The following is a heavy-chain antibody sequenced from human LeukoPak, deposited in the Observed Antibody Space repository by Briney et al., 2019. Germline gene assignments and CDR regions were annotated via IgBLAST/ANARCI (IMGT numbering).Heavy chain of an antibody. J-gene: IGHJ2*01. D-gene: IGHD3-10*01. CDR2: INPSGGST. CDR3: ARDLGGGSYGWGKFDL. Sequence: ASVKVSCKASGYSFTSYYMHWVRQAPGQGLEWMGIINPSGGSTSYAQKFQGRVTMTRVTSTSTVYMELSSLRSEDTAVYYCARDLGGGSYGWGKFDLWGRGTLVAVSS. V-gene: IGHV1-46*01. CDR1: GYSFTSYY.